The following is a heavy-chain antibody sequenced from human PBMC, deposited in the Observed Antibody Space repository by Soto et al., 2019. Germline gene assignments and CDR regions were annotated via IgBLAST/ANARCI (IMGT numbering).Heavy chain of an antibody. CDR3: AKDCYNIAVAADY. CDR2: ISYDGSNK. Sequence: QVQLVESGGGVVQPGRSLRLSCAASGFTFSSYGMHWVRQAPGKGLEWVAVISYDGSNKYYADSVKGRFTISRDNSKNPLYLQMNSLRAEDTAVYYCAKDCYNIAVAADYWGQGTLVTVSS. CDR1: GFTFSSYG. J-gene: IGHJ4*02. D-gene: IGHD6-19*01. V-gene: IGHV3-30*18.